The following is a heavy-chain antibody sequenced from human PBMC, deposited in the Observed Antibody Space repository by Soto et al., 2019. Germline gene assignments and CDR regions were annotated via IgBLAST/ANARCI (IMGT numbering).Heavy chain of an antibody. CDR1: GGSISSYY. J-gene: IGHJ6*02. CDR3: AGSGYSGYGSVAGFYYYYGMDV. Sequence: PSETLSLTCTVSGGSISSYYWSWIRQPPGKGLEWIGYIYYSGSTNYNPSLKSRVTISVDTSKNQFSLKLSSVTAADTAVYYCAGSGYSGYGSVAGFYYYYGMDVWGQGTTVTVSS. CDR2: IYYSGST. D-gene: IGHD5-12*01. V-gene: IGHV4-59*01.